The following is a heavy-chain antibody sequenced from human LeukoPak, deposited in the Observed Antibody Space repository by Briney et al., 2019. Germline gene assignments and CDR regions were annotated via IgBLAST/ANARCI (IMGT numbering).Heavy chain of an antibody. Sequence: PSETLSLTCTVSGGSISSYYWSWIRQPPGKGLEWIGYIYYSGSTNYNPSLKRRVTISVDTSKNQFSLKLSSVIAADPAVYYCARADYYDSSGYFPDWGQGTLVTVSS. D-gene: IGHD3-22*01. CDR1: GGSISSYY. V-gene: IGHV4-59*01. CDR2: IYYSGST. CDR3: ARADYYDSSGYFPD. J-gene: IGHJ4*02.